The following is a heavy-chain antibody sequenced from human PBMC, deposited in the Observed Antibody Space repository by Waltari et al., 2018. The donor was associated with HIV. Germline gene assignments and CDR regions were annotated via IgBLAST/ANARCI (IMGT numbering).Heavy chain of an antibody. Sequence: QIFQSGGGLVRPGGSLKLSCSATGFNFRSYAMGWVRQSPKRGLEWVASISAAGTTTFYVTSVKGRFTVSRDNSQGMMFLQMASVTDDDTAVYFCKRDFVSTEMFYHYGVDVWGPGTTVAVSS. CDR3: KRDFVSTEMFYHYGVDV. V-gene: IGHV3-23*01. CDR2: ISAAGTTT. D-gene: IGHD3-3*01. J-gene: IGHJ6*01. CDR1: GFNFRSYA.